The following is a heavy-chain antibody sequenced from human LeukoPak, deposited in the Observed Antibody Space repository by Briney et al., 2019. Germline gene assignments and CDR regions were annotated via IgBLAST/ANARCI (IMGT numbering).Heavy chain of an antibody. V-gene: IGHV3-23*01. Sequence: PGRSLRLSCAASGFIFSIYAMSWGRQAPGKGLEWVSASSGSGGSTYFADSVKGRFTISRDNSKNTLYLQMNSLRAEDTAVYYCAKVYSSGWYDGDAFDIWGQGTMVTVSS. CDR1: GFIFSIYA. CDR2: SSGSGGST. D-gene: IGHD6-19*01. J-gene: IGHJ3*02. CDR3: AKVYSSGWYDGDAFDI.